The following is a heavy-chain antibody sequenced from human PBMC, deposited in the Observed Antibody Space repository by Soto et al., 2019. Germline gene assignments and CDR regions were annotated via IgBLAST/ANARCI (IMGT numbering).Heavy chain of an antibody. V-gene: IGHV4-59*12. CDR2: IYYSGST. Sequence: SETLSLTCTVSGGSISSYYWSWIRQPPGKGLEWIGYIYYSGSTNYNPSLKSRVTISVDTSKNQFSLKLSSVTAADTAVYYCAPHPAYNWFDPWGQGTLVTVSS. J-gene: IGHJ5*02. CDR1: GGSISSYY. CDR3: APHPAYNWFDP.